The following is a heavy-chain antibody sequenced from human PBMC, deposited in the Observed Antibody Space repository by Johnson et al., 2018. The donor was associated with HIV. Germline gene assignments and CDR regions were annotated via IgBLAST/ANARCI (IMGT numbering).Heavy chain of an antibody. CDR3: ARALSPYYYGSGKGDAFDI. CDR1: GFTFSDYY. Sequence: QVQLVESGGGLVQPGGSLRLSCAASGFTFSDYYMSWIRQAPGKGLEWVAYISSSGSTIYYADSVKGRFTMSRDNAKNSLYLQMNSLRAEDTALYYCARALSPYYYGSGKGDAFDIWGQGTMVTVSS. D-gene: IGHD3-10*01. J-gene: IGHJ3*02. CDR2: ISSSGSTI. V-gene: IGHV3-11*01.